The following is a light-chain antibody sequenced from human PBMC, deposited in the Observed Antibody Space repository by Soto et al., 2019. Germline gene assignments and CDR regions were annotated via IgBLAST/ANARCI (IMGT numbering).Light chain of an antibody. CDR2: EVT. V-gene: IGLV2-8*01. CDR1: SSDVGGYNF. J-gene: IGLJ3*02. Sequence: QSALTQPPSASGSPGQSVTISCTGTSSDVGGYNFVSWYQQHPGKAPKLMIYEVTKRPSGVPDRFSGSKSDNTASLTVSGLQADDEADYYCATWDDTMSAPRVFGGGTKLTVL. CDR3: ATWDDTMSAPRV.